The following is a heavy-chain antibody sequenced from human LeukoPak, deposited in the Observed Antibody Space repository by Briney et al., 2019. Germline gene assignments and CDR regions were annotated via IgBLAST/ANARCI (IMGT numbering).Heavy chain of an antibody. Sequence: PSETLSLTCTVSGGSISSGGYYWSWIRQPPGKGLEWIGYIYHSGSTYYNPSLKSRVTISVDRSKNQFSLKLSSVTAADTAVYYCARLRGYSYWAFDYWGQGTLVTVSS. CDR3: ARLRGYSYWAFDY. CDR2: IYHSGST. D-gene: IGHD5-18*01. CDR1: GGSISSGGYY. V-gene: IGHV4-30-2*01. J-gene: IGHJ4*02.